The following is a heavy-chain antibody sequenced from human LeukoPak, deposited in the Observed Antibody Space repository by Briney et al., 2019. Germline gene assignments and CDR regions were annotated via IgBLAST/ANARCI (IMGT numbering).Heavy chain of an antibody. D-gene: IGHD3-9*01. J-gene: IGHJ6*02. Sequence: GGSLRLSCAASGFTFSSYEMNWVRQAPGKGLEWVSYISSSRSTIYYADSVKGRFTISRDNAKNSLYLQMNSLRAEDTAVYYCARLLRYFDWYYYGMDVWGQGTTVTVSS. V-gene: IGHV3-48*03. CDR3: ARLLRYFDWYYYGMDV. CDR2: ISSSRSTI. CDR1: GFTFSSYE.